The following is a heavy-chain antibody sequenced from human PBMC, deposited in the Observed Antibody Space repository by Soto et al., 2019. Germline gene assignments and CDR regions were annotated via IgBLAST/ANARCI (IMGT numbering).Heavy chain of an antibody. D-gene: IGHD2-8*01. CDR3: ARYNSYAIDY. J-gene: IGHJ4*02. CDR2: IHYSGTT. V-gene: IGHV4-59*01. CDR1: GTSISSYY. Sequence: VQLQESGPRLVKPSETLSLTCTVSGTSISSYYWSWIRQPPGKGLEWIANIHYSGTTNYNPSLASRVTLSVDTSKNQFSLKITSVTAADRAMYFCARYNSYAIDYWGRGTLVTVSS.